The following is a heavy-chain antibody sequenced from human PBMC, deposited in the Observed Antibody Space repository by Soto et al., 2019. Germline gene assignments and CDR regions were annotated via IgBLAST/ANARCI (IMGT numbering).Heavy chain of an antibody. V-gene: IGHV4-59*01. D-gene: IGHD4-17*01. CDR1: GGSISSYY. CDR2: IYYSGST. J-gene: IGHJ5*02. CDR3: ARCLDYGDSPERDNRFDP. Sequence: SETLSLTCTVSGGSISSYYWSWIRQPPGKGLEWIGYIYYSGSTNYNPSLKSRVTISVDTSKNQFSLKLSSVTAADTAVYYCARCLDYGDSPERDNRFDPWGQGTLVTVSS.